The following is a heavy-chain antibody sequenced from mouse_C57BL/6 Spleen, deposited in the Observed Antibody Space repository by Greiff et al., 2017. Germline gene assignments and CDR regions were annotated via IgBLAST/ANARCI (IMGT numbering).Heavy chain of an antibody. V-gene: IGHV5-4*01. D-gene: IGHD2-5*01. CDR3: ARDPGYSNYSWFAY. J-gene: IGHJ3*01. Sequence: EVKLEESGGGLVKPGGSLKLSCAASGFTFSSYAMSWVRQTPEKRLEWVATISDGGSYTYYPDNVKGRFTISRDNAKNNLYLQMSHLKSEDTAMYYCARDPGYSNYSWFAYWGQGTLVTVSA. CDR1: GFTFSSYA. CDR2: ISDGGSYT.